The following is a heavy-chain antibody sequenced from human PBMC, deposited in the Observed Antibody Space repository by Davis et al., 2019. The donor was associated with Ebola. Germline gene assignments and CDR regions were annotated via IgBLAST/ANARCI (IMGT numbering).Heavy chain of an antibody. CDR1: GFTFSSYG. J-gene: IGHJ4*02. Sequence: PGGSLRLSCAASGFTFSSYGMHWVRQAPGKGLEWVAVIWYDGSNKYYADSVKGRFTISRDNSKNTLYLQMNSLRAEDTAVYYCAREAYYYDSSGYYSHFDYWGQGTLVTVSS. D-gene: IGHD3-22*01. V-gene: IGHV3-33*01. CDR2: IWYDGSNK. CDR3: AREAYYYDSSGYYSHFDY.